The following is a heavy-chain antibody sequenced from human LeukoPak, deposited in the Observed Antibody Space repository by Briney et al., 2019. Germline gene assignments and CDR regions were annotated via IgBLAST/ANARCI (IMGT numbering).Heavy chain of an antibody. J-gene: IGHJ4*02. Sequence: GGSLRLSCAASGFTFSDYYMRWIRQAPGKGLEWISYISSRGSTIYYADSVKCRFTISRDNSKNTLYLQMNNLRAEDTAVYYCARSSSWYGVDYWGQGTLVTVSS. CDR3: ARSSSWYGVDY. V-gene: IGHV3-11*01. CDR1: GFTFSDYY. CDR2: ISSRGSTI. D-gene: IGHD6-13*01.